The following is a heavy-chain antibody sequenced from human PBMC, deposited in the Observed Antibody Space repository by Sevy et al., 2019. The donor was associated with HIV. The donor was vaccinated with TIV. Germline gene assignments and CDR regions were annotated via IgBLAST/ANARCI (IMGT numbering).Heavy chain of an antibody. V-gene: IGHV4-38-2*02. D-gene: IGHD5-18*01. CDR2: IYHSGSA. Sequence: SETPSLTCTVSGYSISSGYYWGWIRQPPEKGLEWIGTIYHSGSAYYDPSLKSRVTISVDTSKNQFSLKLSSVTAADTAVYYCARDGRGTMVTYFDYWGQGILVTVSS. CDR1: GYSISSGYY. CDR3: ARDGRGTMVTYFDY. J-gene: IGHJ4*02.